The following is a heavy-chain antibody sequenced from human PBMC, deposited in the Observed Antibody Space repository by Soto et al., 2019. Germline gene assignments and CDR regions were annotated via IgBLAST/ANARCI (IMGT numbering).Heavy chain of an antibody. Sequence: SETLSLTCAVYGGSFSGYYWSWIRQPPGKGLEWIGEINHSGSTNYNPSLKSRVTISVDTSKNQFSLKLSSVTAADTAVYYCARIILTYSYYLAYGGQGTLVPVSS. CDR3: ARIILTYSYYLAY. V-gene: IGHV4-34*01. D-gene: IGHD3-9*01. CDR2: INHSGST. J-gene: IGHJ4*02. CDR1: GGSFSGYY.